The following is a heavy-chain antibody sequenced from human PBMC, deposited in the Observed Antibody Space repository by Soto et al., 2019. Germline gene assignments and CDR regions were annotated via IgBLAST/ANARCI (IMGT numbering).Heavy chain of an antibody. CDR3: ERETSAALPYYLDY. CDR1: GFTFSTYW. V-gene: IGHV3-7*01. CDR2: IKQDGGEK. Sequence: EVQLVESGGGLVQPGGSLRLSCAASGFTFSTYWMSWVHHAPGKGLEWVANIKQDGGEKYYLYSVKDRFTISRDNAKNSLYLQMNSRRAEDTAVYYCERETSAALPYYLDYWGQGTLVTVSS. D-gene: IGHD3-10*01. J-gene: IGHJ4*02.